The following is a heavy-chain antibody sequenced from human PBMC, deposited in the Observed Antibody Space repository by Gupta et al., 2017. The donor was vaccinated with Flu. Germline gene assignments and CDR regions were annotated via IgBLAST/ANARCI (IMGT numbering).Heavy chain of an antibody. J-gene: IGHJ4*02. D-gene: IGHD3-10*01. CDR3: ARFGVGGVLWFGEWHGDY. V-gene: IGHV1-18*01. Sequence: SAYNGNTNYAQKLQGRVTMTTDTSTSTAYMELRSLSSDDTAVYYCARFGVGGVLWFGEWHGDYWGQGTLVTVSS. CDR2: SAYNGNT.